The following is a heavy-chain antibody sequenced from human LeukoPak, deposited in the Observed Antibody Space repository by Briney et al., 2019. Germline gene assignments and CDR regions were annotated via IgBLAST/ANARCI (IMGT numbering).Heavy chain of an antibody. D-gene: IGHD2-15*01. V-gene: IGHV1-2*06. Sequence: ASVKVSCKASGYTFSGYQVHWLRQAPGQGLEWMGRMNPSSGVTNYAQKFQGRVTKTRDTSINTAYLDLSALKSDDTAVYYCASRAASVTLGYWGQGTLVTVSS. J-gene: IGHJ4*02. CDR2: MNPSSGVT. CDR1: GYTFSGYQ. CDR3: ASRAASVTLGY.